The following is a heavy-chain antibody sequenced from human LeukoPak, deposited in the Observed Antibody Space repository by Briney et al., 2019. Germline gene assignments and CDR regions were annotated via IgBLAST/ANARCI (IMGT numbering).Heavy chain of an antibody. V-gene: IGHV3-21*04. CDR3: AKDPHYGSGTGWFDP. CDR1: VFTFSSYS. D-gene: IGHD3-10*01. J-gene: IGHJ5*02. Sequence: GGSLRLSCAASVFTFSSYSMSWVRQAPGKGLEWVSSISSSSTYRYYAASVRGRSTIPRDNAKNSLYLQMNSLRAEDTAVYYCAKDPHYGSGTGWFDPWGQGTLVTVSS. CDR2: ISSSSTYR.